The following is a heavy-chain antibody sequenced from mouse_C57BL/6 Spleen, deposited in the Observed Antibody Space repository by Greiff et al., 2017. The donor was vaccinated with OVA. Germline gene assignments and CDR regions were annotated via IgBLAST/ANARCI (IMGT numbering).Heavy chain of an antibody. D-gene: IGHD2-3*01. CDR3: ARGDGYYAKFAY. CDR2: ISYDGSN. Sequence: EVKLQESGPGLVKPSQSLSLTCSVTGYSITSGYYWNWIRQFPGNKLEWMGYISYDGSNNYNPSLKNRISITRDTSKNQFFLKLNSVTTEDTATYYCARGDGYYAKFAYWGQGTLVTVSA. J-gene: IGHJ3*01. CDR1: GYSITSGYY. V-gene: IGHV3-6*01.